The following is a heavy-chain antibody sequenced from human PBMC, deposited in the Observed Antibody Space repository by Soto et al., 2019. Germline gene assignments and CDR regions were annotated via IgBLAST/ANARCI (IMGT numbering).Heavy chain of an antibody. CDR3: ARGVEGRLANFDY. CDR2: IYYSDYT. CDR1: GDSISSGDYY. Sequence: SETLSLTCTVSGDSISSGDYYWSWVRQSPGKGLECIAYIYYSDYTYYKSSLKSRTSISKDTSENQFSLTLKSVTAADTAVYFCARGVEGRLANFDYWGRGTLVTVSS. V-gene: IGHV4-30-4*01. D-gene: IGHD1-26*01. J-gene: IGHJ4*01.